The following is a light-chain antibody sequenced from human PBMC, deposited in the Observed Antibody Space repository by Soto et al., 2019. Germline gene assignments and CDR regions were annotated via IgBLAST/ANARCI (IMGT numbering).Light chain of an antibody. CDR2: EVS. CDR1: SSDVGGYDY. Sequence: QSVLTQPPSASGSPGQSVTISCTGTSSDVGGYDYVSWYQQHPGKAPKLMIYEVSKRPSGVPDRFSGSKSGNTASLTVSGIQSEDEADYYCTAYAGSTIRYVFGTGTKLTVL. V-gene: IGLV2-8*01. CDR3: TAYAGSTIRYV. J-gene: IGLJ1*01.